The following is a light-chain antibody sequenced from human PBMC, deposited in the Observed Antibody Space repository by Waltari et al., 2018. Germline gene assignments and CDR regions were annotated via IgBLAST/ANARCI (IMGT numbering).Light chain of an antibody. CDR1: RSVSHH. CDR3: QQYSEWPRT. CDR2: GAT. J-gene: IGKJ1*01. V-gene: IGKV3-15*01. Sequence: IILTQSPGSLSVSPGETVTLSCRASRSVSHHLAWYQQRPGQPPRLLIQGATTRAPGLPARFSGSGSETDFTLTISSLQSEDFAVYHCQQYSEWPRTFGQGTMVEIK.